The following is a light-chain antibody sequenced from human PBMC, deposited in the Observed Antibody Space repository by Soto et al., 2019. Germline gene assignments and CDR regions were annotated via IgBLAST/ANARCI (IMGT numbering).Light chain of an antibody. CDR3: AAWDDSLSGYV. CDR2: NNN. J-gene: IGLJ1*01. CDR1: SSNIGSHT. V-gene: IGLV1-44*01. Sequence: QSALTQPPSASGTPGQRVTISCSGSSSNIGSHTVNWYQHLPGTAPKLLIYNNNQRPSGVPDRFSGSKSGTSASLAISGLQSEDEADYYCAAWDDSLSGYVFGTGTKLTVL.